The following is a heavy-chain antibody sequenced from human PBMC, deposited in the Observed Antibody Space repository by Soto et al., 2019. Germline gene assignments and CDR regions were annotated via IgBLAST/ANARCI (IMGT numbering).Heavy chain of an antibody. D-gene: IGHD4-17*01. CDR2: INAGNGNT. CDR1: GYTFTTYV. V-gene: IGHV1-3*01. Sequence: QVQLVQSGAEGKKPGASVKVSCRASGYTFTTYVIHWVRQAPGQRLEWMGWINAGNGNTKYSQKFQGRVTITRDTSASTAYREFSSLRSEDTAVYYCARSLDGDYVYYFDYWGQGTLVTVSS. CDR3: ARSLDGDYVYYFDY. J-gene: IGHJ4*02.